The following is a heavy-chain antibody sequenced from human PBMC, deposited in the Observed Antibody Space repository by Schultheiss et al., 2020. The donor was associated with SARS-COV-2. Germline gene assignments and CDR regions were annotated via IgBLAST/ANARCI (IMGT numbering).Heavy chain of an antibody. Sequence: SVKVSCKASGGTFSSYTISWVRQAPGQGLEWMGRIIPILGIANYAQKFQGRVTITADKSTSTAYMELRSLRSDDTAVYYCARGVTLSYYDFWSGFGMDVWGQGTTVTVSS. CDR1: GGTFSSYT. D-gene: IGHD3-3*01. J-gene: IGHJ6*02. V-gene: IGHV1-69*02. CDR2: IIPILGIA. CDR3: ARGVTLSYYDFWSGFGMDV.